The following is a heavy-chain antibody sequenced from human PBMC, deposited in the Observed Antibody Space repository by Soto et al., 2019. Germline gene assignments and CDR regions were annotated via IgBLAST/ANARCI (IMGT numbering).Heavy chain of an antibody. Sequence: GGSLRLSCAASGFTFSSYGMHWVRQAPGKGLEWVAVISYDVSNKYYADSVKGRFTISRDNSKNTLYLQMNSLRAEDTAVYYCAKDLVRGVVIIGYYYYGMDVWGQGTKVTVSS. D-gene: IGHD3-3*01. V-gene: IGHV3-30*18. J-gene: IGHJ6*02. CDR3: AKDLVRGVVIIGYYYYGMDV. CDR1: GFTFSSYG. CDR2: ISYDVSNK.